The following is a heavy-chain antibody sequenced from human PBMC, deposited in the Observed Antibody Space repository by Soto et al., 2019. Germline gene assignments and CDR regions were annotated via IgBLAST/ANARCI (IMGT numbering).Heavy chain of an antibody. D-gene: IGHD3-22*01. CDR1: GFTFSYYA. V-gene: IGHV3-30-3*01. J-gene: IGHJ6*02. CDR2: MSYDGSNK. Sequence: YLRLSCAASGFTFSYYAMHGVRQAPGKGLEWVAIMSYDGSNKYYADSVKGRFTIPRDNSKNTLYLVMNSLRAEDAAVYYCAGQDSSGSRAYYGLDVWGQGTTVTVSS. CDR3: AGQDSSGSRAYYGLDV.